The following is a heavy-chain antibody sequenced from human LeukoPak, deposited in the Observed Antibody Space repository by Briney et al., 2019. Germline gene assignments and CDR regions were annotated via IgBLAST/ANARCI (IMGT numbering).Heavy chain of an antibody. V-gene: IGHV3-53*05. Sequence: PGGSLRLSCAASGFTVSSNYMSWVRQAPGKGLEWVSVIYSGGSTYYADSVKGRFTISRDNSKNTLYLQMNSLRAEDTAVYYCARYYSHTSAWSEGGLDQWGQGTLVTVSS. CDR1: GFTVSSNY. J-gene: IGHJ4*02. D-gene: IGHD6-19*01. CDR2: IYSGGST. CDR3: ARYYSHTSAWSEGGLDQ.